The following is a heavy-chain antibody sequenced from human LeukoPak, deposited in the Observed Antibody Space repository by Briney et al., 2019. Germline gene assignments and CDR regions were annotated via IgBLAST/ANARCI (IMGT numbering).Heavy chain of an antibody. V-gene: IGHV4-59*08. Sequence: SETLSLTCTVSGGSISSYYWSWIRQPPGKGLEWIGYIYYSGSTNYNPSLKSRGTISVDTSKNQFSLKLSYVTAADTAVYYCARIKWELPGGFDYWGQGTLVTVSS. CDR1: GGSISSYY. D-gene: IGHD1-26*01. CDR2: IYYSGST. J-gene: IGHJ4*02. CDR3: ARIKWELPGGFDY.